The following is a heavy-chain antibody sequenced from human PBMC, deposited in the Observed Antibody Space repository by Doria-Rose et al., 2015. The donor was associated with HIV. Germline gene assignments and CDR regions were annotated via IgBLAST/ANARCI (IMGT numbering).Heavy chain of an antibody. CDR3: ARDRVYCSGGNCYRYYDY. V-gene: IGHV4-4*02. Sequence: SWVRQPPGKGLEWIGEIYHSGDTHYNPSLKSRVTMSIGTSKKQFTLKLSSVTAADTAVYYCARDRVYCSGGNCYRYYDYWGQGTLVTVSS. J-gene: IGHJ4*02. CDR2: IYHSGDT. D-gene: IGHD2-15*01.